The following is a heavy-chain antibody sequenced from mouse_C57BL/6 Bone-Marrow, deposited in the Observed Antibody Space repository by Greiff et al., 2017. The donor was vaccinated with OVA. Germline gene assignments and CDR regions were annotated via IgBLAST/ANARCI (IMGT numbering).Heavy chain of an antibody. CDR2: ISSGSSPT. CDR3: SRINYGDCDV. Sequence: EVQRVESGGGLVKPGGSLKLSCAASGSTFSAYGMHWVRQAPGKGLEWVAIISSGSSPTYSAETVKGRFTISRANTKNTLVLQMTSLRSEDTSLYYCSRINYGDCDVEGTGTAVTGTS. D-gene: IGHD1-1*01. J-gene: IGHJ1*03. CDR1: GSTFSAYG. V-gene: IGHV5-17*01.